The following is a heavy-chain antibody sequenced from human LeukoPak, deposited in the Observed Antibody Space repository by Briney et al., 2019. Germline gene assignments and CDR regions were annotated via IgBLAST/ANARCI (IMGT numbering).Heavy chain of an antibody. V-gene: IGHV3-30*04. Sequence: GGSLRLSCAASGFTFSSYAMHWVRQAPDKGLEWVAVISYDGSNKYYADSVKGRFTISRDNSKNTLYLQMNSLRAEDTAVYYCARVGVAWDIVVVPAAGYFQHWGQGTLVTVSS. CDR2: ISYDGSNK. CDR3: ARVGVAWDIVVVPAAGYFQH. J-gene: IGHJ1*01. CDR1: GFTFSSYA. D-gene: IGHD2-2*01.